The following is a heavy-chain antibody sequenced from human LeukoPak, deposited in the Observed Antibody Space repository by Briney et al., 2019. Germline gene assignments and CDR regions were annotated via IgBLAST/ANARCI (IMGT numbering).Heavy chain of an antibody. CDR2: IKQDGSEK. J-gene: IGHJ4*02. CDR1: GFTFSSYW. Sequence: PGGSLRLSCAASGFTFSSYWMSWVRQAPGKGLEWVANIKQDGSEKYYVDSVKGRFTISRDNAKNSLYLQTNSLRAEDTAVYYCARGGITMVRGLFDYWGQGTLVTVSS. D-gene: IGHD3-10*01. V-gene: IGHV3-7*01. CDR3: ARGGITMVRGLFDY.